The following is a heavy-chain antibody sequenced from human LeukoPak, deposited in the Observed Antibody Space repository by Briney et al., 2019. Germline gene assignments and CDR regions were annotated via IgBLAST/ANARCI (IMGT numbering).Heavy chain of an antibody. CDR2: ISGSGGST. CDR3: GKDRAPLVGATNY. D-gene: IGHD1-26*01. CDR1: GFTFSSYA. Sequence: PGGSLRLSCAASGFTFSSYAMSWVRQAPGKGLEWVSAISGSGGSTYYADSVKGRFTISRDNSKNTLYLQMNSLRAEDTAVYYCGKDRAPLVGATNYWGQGTLVTVSS. V-gene: IGHV3-23*01. J-gene: IGHJ4*02.